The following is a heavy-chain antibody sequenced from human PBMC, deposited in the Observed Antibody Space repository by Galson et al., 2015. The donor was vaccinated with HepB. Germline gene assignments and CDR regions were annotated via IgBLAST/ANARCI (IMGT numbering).Heavy chain of an antibody. J-gene: IGHJ6*01. CDR2: IYYSGST. CDR1: GGSISSYY. V-gene: IGHV4-59*12. CDR3: ARGTGRQFLLDYHNYGMGV. Sequence: SETLSLTCTVSGGSISSYYWSWIRQPPGKGLEWIGYIYYSGSTNSNPSLKSRVTISVDTSKNQFSLEVTSVTAADTAVYYCARGTGRQFLLDYHNYGMGVWGQGTTVIVSS. D-gene: IGHD2-21*01.